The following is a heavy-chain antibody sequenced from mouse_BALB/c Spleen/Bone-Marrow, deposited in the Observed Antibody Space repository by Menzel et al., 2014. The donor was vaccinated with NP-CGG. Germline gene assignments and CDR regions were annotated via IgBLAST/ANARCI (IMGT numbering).Heavy chain of an antibody. D-gene: IGHD4-1*01. V-gene: IGHV1-54*01. Sequence: VQLQQSGAALVRPGTSVKVSCKASGYAFTNYLIDWVKQRPGQGLEWIGVINPGSGGTTYNEKFKGRTTLTADKSSNTAYMQLSSLTSDDSAVYLCATNWGDYWGQGTTLTVSS. CDR1: GYAFTNYL. J-gene: IGHJ2*01. CDR3: ATNWGDY. CDR2: INPGSGGT.